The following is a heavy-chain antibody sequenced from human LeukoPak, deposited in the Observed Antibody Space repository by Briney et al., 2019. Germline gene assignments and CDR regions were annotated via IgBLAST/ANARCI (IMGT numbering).Heavy chain of an antibody. CDR2: INSDGSDT. CDR3: AREGFSHGLFY. V-gene: IGHV3-74*01. D-gene: IGHD5-18*01. J-gene: IGHJ4*02. CDR1: GFTFSSYW. Sequence: GGSLRLSCAASGFTFSSYWMHWVRQAPGKGLVWDSRINSDGSDTNYADFVKGRFTISRDNAKNTLYLQMNSLGAEDTAVYYCAREGFSHGLFYWGQGSLVAVSS.